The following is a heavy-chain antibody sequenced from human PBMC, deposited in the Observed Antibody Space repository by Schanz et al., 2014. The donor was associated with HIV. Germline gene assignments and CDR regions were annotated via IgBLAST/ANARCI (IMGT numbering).Heavy chain of an antibody. CDR1: GGSFIDHA. V-gene: IGHV1-69*06. Sequence: QVHLEQSGAEVRKPGSSMKVSCKTSGGSFIDHAISWVRQAPGQGLEWMGGIIPLSGTTSYAQTLRGRVTITADKSTSTAYMELSSLRSEDTAVYYCAKLILGLAGVDYWGQGTLVTVSS. CDR2: IIPLSGTT. CDR3: AKLILGLAGVDY. D-gene: IGHD6-19*01. J-gene: IGHJ4*02.